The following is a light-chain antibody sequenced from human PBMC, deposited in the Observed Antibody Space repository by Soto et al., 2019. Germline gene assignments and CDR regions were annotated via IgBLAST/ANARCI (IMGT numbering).Light chain of an antibody. CDR1: SSDIGGYNV. J-gene: IGLJ3*02. CDR3: CSYAGNMLV. V-gene: IGLV2-23*02. Sequence: QSALTQPASVSESPGQSITISCTGTSSDIGGYNVVSWYQQLPGNSPTLIIYKVSERPSEISSRFSGAKSGNTASLTISGLQTEDEADYSCCSYAGNMLVFGGGTKLTVL. CDR2: KVS.